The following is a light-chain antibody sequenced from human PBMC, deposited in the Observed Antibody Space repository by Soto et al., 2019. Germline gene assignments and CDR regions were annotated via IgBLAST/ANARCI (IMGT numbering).Light chain of an antibody. CDR1: QSISSW. J-gene: IGKJ1*01. V-gene: IGKV1-5*01. CDR3: QQYNSYWGT. Sequence: DIQMTQSPSTLSASVGDRVTITCRASQSISSWLAWYQQKPGKAPKLLIYDASSLESGVPSGFSGSGSGTEFTLTISSLQPDDFATYYCQQYNSYWGTFGQGTKVEIK. CDR2: DAS.